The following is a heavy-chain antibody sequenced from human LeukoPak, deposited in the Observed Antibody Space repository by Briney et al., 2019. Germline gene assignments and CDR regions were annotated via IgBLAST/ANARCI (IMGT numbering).Heavy chain of an antibody. D-gene: IGHD3-10*01. Sequence: PGGSLRLSCAASGFTFSSYWMHWVRQAPGKWLVCVSRSSRDETSTSYADSRKCRFTISKDNAQNTLYLQMNSLRAEDTAVYYCAREYYYGSESYGYWGQGTLVTVSS. CDR3: AREYYYGSESYGY. CDR1: GFTFSSYW. J-gene: IGHJ4*02. V-gene: IGHV3-74*01. CDR2: SSRDETST.